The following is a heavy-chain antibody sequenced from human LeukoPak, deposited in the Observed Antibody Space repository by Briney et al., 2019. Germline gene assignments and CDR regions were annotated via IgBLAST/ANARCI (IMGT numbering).Heavy chain of an antibody. CDR3: ERVVGSSLSRARFDY. D-gene: IGHD6-6*01. CDR2: ISGNGTFI. J-gene: IGHJ4*02. V-gene: IGHV3-23*01. Sequence: GGSLRLSCAASGFTFTNYAVNWVRQAPGKGLEWVSAISGNGTFIYYAESVKGRFTISRDNSKSTGYLQMNSLRAEDTATYYCERVVGSSLSRARFDYWGPGALGSVSS. CDR1: GFTFTNYA.